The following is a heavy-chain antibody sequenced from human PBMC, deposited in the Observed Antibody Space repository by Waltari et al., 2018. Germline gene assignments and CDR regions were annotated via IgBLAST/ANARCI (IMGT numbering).Heavy chain of an antibody. V-gene: IGHV1-8*01. CDR2: MNPNSGNT. CDR3: ARPDCSGGSCYSGLGY. CDR1: GYTFTSYD. Sequence: QVQLVQSGAEVKKPGASVKVSCKASGYTFTSYDINWVRQATGQGLEWMGWMNPNSGNTGYGQKFQGRVTRTRITTISTAYMELSSLRSEDTAVYYCARPDCSGGSCYSGLGYWGQGTLVTVSS. D-gene: IGHD2-15*01. J-gene: IGHJ4*02.